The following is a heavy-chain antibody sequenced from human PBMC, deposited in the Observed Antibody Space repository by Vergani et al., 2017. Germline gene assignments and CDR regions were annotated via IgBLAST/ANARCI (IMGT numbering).Heavy chain of an antibody. CDR2: INNSGST. V-gene: IGHV4-34*01. J-gene: IGHJ3*02. CDR1: GGSFSGYY. D-gene: IGHD6-6*01. Sequence: QVQLQQWGAGLLKPSETLSLTCAVYGGSFSGYYWSWIRQPPGKGLEWIGEINNSGSTNYNPSLKSRVTISVDTSKNQFSLKLGSVTAADTAVYYCARYSSSTDAFDIWGQGTMVTVSS. CDR3: ARYSSSTDAFDI.